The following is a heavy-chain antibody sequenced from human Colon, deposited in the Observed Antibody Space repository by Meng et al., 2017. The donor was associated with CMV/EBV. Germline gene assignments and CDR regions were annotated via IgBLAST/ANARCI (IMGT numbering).Heavy chain of an antibody. J-gene: IGHJ6*02. Sequence: GESLKISCAASGFTVSSDYMNWVRQAPGKGLEWVSVIYSGGGTYYADSVKGRFTISRDSSENKVNLQMNGLRAEDTDVYYCGRDPGHPNGIDDWGQGTTVTVSS. CDR3: GRDPGHPNGIDD. CDR1: GFTVSSDY. CDR2: IYSGGGT. V-gene: IGHV3-53*01.